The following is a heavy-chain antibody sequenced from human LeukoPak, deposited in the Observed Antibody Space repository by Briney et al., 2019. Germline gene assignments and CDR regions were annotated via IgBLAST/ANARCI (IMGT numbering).Heavy chain of an antibody. J-gene: IGHJ4*02. CDR2: INHSGST. CDR1: GGSFSGYY. Sequence: SETLSLTCAVYGGSFSGYYWSWIRQPPGKRLEWIGEINHSGSTNYNPSLKSRVTISVDTSKNQFSLKLSSVTAADTAVYYCARVAYGSGNDYWGQGTLVTVSS. CDR3: ARVAYGSGNDY. V-gene: IGHV4-34*01. D-gene: IGHD3-10*01.